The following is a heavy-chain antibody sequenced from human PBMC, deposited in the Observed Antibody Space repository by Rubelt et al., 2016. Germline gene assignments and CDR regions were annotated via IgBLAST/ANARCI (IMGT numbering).Heavy chain of an antibody. J-gene: IGHJ4*02. CDR2: INHSGRT. Sequence: QVQLQQWGAGLLKPSETLSLTCAVYGGSFSGYYWSWIRQPPGKGLEWIGEINHSGRTNYNPSLKSRVTTSVDTSKNQFSLKLSSVTAAETAVYYCARGKEGLGVTMMDYWGQGTLVTVSS. CDR1: GGSFSGYY. V-gene: IGHV4-34*01. D-gene: IGHD3-22*01. CDR3: ARGKEGLGVTMMDY.